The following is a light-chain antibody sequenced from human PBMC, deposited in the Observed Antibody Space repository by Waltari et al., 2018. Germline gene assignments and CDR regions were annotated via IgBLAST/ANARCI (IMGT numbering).Light chain of an antibody. CDR2: RNN. CDR1: SSNIGSNY. J-gene: IGLJ2*01. Sequence: SVLTQPPSASGTPGQRVTISCSGSSSNIGSNYVYWYQQLPGPAPKLRIQRNNPPPSGVPDRFSGSKSGTSASLAISGLRSEDEADYYCAAWDDSLSGVLFGGGTKLTV. V-gene: IGLV1-47*01. CDR3: AAWDDSLSGVL.